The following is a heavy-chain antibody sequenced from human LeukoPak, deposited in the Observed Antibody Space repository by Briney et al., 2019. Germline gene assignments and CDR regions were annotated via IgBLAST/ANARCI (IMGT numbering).Heavy chain of an antibody. CDR3: ARDRVGSGWYVDAFDI. CDR2: IKSDASTT. CDR1: GFTFSSYW. V-gene: IGHV3-74*01. D-gene: IGHD6-19*01. J-gene: IGHJ3*02. Sequence: GGSLRLSCAASGFTFSSYWMHWVRQAPGKGLVWVSRIKSDASTTTYADSVKGRFTISRDNAKNSLYLQMNSLRAEDTALYHCARDRVGSGWYVDAFDIWGQGTMVTVSS.